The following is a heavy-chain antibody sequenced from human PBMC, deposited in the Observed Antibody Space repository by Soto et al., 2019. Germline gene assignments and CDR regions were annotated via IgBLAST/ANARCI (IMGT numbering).Heavy chain of an antibody. Sequence: PSETLSLTCTVSASSITDASYWGWIRQPPGKGLECIGRSHHGGGTYYNPSLKSRVTISVETSKNQLSLKLTSVAAADAAVYYCARVLSLGSTWYFYYRGQGTPVT. D-gene: IGHD6-13*01. CDR3: ARVLSLGSTWYFYY. CDR1: ASSITDASY. V-gene: IGHV4-38-2*02. CDR2: SHHGGGT. J-gene: IGHJ4*02.